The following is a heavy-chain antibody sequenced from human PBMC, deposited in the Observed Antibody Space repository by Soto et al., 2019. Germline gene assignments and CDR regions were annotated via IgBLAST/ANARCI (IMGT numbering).Heavy chain of an antibody. J-gene: IGHJ4*02. CDR3: ARYPYSSGWPFDY. D-gene: IGHD6-19*01. Sequence: GSLRLSCAASGFTFSNYWMSWVRQAPGRGLEWVANIKQDGSEKYYVDSVKGRFTISRDNAKNSLYLQMNSLRAEDTAVYYCARYPYSSGWPFDYWGQGTLVIVSS. CDR2: IKQDGSEK. CDR1: GFTFSNYW. V-gene: IGHV3-7*03.